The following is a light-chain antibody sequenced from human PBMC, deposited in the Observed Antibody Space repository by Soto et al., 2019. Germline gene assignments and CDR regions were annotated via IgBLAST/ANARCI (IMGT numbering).Light chain of an antibody. CDR1: QSISSW. CDR3: QQYNSYSYT. V-gene: IGKV1-5*03. CDR2: KAS. Sequence: DIQITQSPSTLSASVGDRVTITCRASQSISSWLAWYQQKPGKAPKLLIYKASSLESGVPSRFSGSGSGTEFTLTISILQPDDFATYYCQQYNSYSYTFGQGTKLEIK. J-gene: IGKJ2*01.